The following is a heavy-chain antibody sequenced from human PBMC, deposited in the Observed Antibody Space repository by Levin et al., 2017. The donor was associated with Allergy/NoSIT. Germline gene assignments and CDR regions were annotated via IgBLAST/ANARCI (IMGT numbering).Heavy chain of an antibody. V-gene: IGHV4-34*01. CDR2: LTPLGRP. Sequence: SYTLSLTFSFYFFSFLFSSPPLPPPPPSPFLSFLFSLTPLGRPNYHPSLKSRVTISVDTSKNQFSLKLSSVTAADTAVYYCARGSVGWAYRMESWFDPWGQGTLVTVSS. CDR1: FFSFLFSS. D-gene: IGHD1-26*01. J-gene: IGHJ5*02. CDR3: ARGSVGWAYRMESWFDP.